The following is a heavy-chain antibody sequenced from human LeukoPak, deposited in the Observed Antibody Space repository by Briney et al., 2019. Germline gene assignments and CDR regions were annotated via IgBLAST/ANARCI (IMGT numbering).Heavy chain of an antibody. J-gene: IGHJ5*02. V-gene: IGHV3-23*01. D-gene: IGHD4-11*01. CDR1: GFTFSVAA. CDR3: AKGPTTEITKDWFDP. CDR2: ISGSGGST. Sequence: GGSLRLSCAASGFTFSVAAMTWVRQAPGKGLDWVSIISGSGGSTYYADSVKGRFTISRDNSKNTLYLQMNSLRAEDTAVYYCAKGPTTEITKDWFDPWGQGTLVTVSS.